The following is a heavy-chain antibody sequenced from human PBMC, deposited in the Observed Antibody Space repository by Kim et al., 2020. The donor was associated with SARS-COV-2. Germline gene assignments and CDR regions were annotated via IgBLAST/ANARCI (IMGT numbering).Heavy chain of an antibody. CDR1: GGSFSGYY. CDR3: ARGRVGSGYYAY. J-gene: IGHJ4*02. V-gene: IGHV4-34*01. D-gene: IGHD3-22*01. Sequence: SETLSLTCAVYGGSFSGYYWSWIRQPPGKGLEWIGEINHSGSTNYNPSLKSRVTISVDTPKNQFSLKLSSVTAADTAVYYCARGRVGSGYYAYWGQGTLVTVSS. CDR2: INHSGST.